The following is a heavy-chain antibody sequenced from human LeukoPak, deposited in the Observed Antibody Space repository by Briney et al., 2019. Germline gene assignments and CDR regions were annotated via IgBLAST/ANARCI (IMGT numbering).Heavy chain of an antibody. D-gene: IGHD2-15*01. CDR1: GGSISSGGYS. V-gene: IGHV4-30-2*01. Sequence: SQTLSLTCAVSGGSISSGGYSWSWIRQPPGKGLEWIGYIYHSGSTYYNPSLKSRVTISVDRSKNQFSLKLSSVTAADTAVYYCARIHCSGGSCYFGAFDIWAQGTMVTVSS. J-gene: IGHJ3*02. CDR3: ARIHCSGGSCYFGAFDI. CDR2: IYHSGST.